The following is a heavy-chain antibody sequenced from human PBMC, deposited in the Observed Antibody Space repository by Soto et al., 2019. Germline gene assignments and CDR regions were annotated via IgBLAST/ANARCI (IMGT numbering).Heavy chain of an antibody. CDR3: ARDGKGYCGSTSCYVDYYYYYMDV. V-gene: IGHV3-11*01. CDR2: ISSSGSTI. Sequence: QVQLVESGGCLVKPGGSLRLSCAASGFTFSDYYMSWIRQAPGKGLEWVSYISSSGSTIYYADSVKGRFTISRDNAKKSLYMQMNSLRADDTAVYYCARDGKGYCGSTSCYVDYYYYYMDVWGKGTTVTVSS. D-gene: IGHD2-2*01. J-gene: IGHJ6*03. CDR1: GFTFSDYY.